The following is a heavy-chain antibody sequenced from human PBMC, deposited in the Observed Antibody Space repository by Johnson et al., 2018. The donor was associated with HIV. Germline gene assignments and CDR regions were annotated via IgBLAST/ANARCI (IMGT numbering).Heavy chain of an antibody. CDR1: GFTFSSYG. J-gene: IGHJ3*02. D-gene: IGHD1-26*01. V-gene: IGHV3-NL1*01. CDR2: IYSGGST. CDR3: ARRGWELWTTQNAFDI. Sequence: QVQLVESGGGVVQPGGSLRLSCAASGFTFSSYGMHWVRQAPGKGLEWVSVIYSGGSTYYTDSVKGRFTISRDNSNNTLYLQMNSLRAEDTALYYCARRGWELWTTQNAFDIWGQGTMVTVSS.